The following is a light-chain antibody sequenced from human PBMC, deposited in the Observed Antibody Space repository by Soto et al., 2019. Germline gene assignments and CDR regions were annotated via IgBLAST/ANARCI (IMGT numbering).Light chain of an antibody. J-gene: IGLJ1*01. CDR3: QSYDSSLSVYF. Sequence: QSVLTQPPSVSGAPGQRVTISCTGSSSNIGAGYDVHWYQQLPGTAPKLLIYGNSNRPSGVPDRFSGSKSGTSASLAITGLQAEDEADYYCQSYDSSLSVYFFGTGTRSPS. CDR2: GNS. CDR1: SSNIGAGYD. V-gene: IGLV1-40*01.